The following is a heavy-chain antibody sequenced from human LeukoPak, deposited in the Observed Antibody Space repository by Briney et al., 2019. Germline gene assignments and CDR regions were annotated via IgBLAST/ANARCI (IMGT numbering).Heavy chain of an antibody. CDR3: AAVLLWFGELSDDAFDI. Sequence: SETLSLTCTVSGYSISSGYYWGWIRQPPGKGLEWIGSIYHSGSTYYNPSLKSRVTISADTSKNQFSLKLSSVTAADTAVYYCAAVLLWFGELSDDAFDIWGQGTMVTVSS. CDR2: IYHSGST. D-gene: IGHD3-10*01. J-gene: IGHJ3*02. CDR1: GYSISSGYY. V-gene: IGHV4-38-2*02.